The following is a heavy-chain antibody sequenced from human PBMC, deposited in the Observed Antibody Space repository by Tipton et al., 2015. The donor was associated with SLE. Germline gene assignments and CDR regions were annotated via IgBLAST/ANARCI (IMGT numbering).Heavy chain of an antibody. V-gene: IGHV3-33*01. J-gene: IGHJ1*01. CDR3: ARDEGLRVGWYFQH. CDR2: IWYDGSNK. Sequence: SLRLSCAASGFTFSSYGMHWVRQAPGKGLEWVAVIWYDGSNKYYADSVKGRFTISRDNSKNTLYLQMNSLRAEDTAVYYCARDEGLRVGWYFQHWGQGPLVTVSS. CDR1: GFTFSSYG.